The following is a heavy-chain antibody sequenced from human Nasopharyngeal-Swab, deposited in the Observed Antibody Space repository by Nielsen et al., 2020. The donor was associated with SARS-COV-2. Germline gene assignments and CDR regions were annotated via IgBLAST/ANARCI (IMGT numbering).Heavy chain of an antibody. CDR3: ARGGSSSWYYYYYGMDV. D-gene: IGHD6-13*01. CDR2: LNHSGST. Sequence: SATLSLTCAVSGGSFSGYYWSWIRPPPGKGLEWLGELNHSGSTNYNPSLKSRVTIPVATSKNQSSLKLRSVTAADTAVYYCARGGSSSWYYYYYGMDVWGQGTTVTVSS. J-gene: IGHJ6*02. CDR1: GGSFSGYY. V-gene: IGHV4-34*01.